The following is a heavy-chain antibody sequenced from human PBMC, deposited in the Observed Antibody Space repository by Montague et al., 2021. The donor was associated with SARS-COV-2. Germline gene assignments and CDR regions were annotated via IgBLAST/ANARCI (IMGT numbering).Heavy chain of an antibody. Sequence: SLRLSFAASGFTLTNYYMSWVRQAPGEGLEWVANIRQDGEERNYVASVRGRFTISRDNARNSLYLQMNSLRGDDTAVYYCAGGSPGIGMDVWGQGTTVTVSS. CDR3: AGGSPGIGMDV. CDR1: GFTLTNYY. CDR2: IRQDGEER. V-gene: IGHV3-7*01. J-gene: IGHJ6*02. D-gene: IGHD1-26*01.